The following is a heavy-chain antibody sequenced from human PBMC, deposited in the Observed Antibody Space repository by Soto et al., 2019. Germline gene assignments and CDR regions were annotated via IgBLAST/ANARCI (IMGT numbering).Heavy chain of an antibody. CDR1: GGSISSYY. V-gene: IGHV4-59*01. CDR2: IYYSGST. CDR3: ARTVYSGYAIRGDFFDY. D-gene: IGHD5-12*01. Sequence: PSETLSLTCTVSGGSISSYYWSWIRQPPGKGLEWIGYIYYSGSTNYNPSLKSRVTISVDTSKNQFSLKLSSVTAADTAVYYCARTVYSGYAIRGDFFDYWGQGTLVTVSS. J-gene: IGHJ4*02.